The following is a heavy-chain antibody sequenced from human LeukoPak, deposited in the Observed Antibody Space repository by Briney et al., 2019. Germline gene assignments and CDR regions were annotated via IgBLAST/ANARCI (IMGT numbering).Heavy chain of an antibody. CDR1: GYTFTSYY. J-gene: IGHJ4*02. V-gene: IGHV1-46*01. D-gene: IGHD3-22*01. CDR2: INPSGGST. Sequence: ASVKVSCKASGYTFTSYYMHWVRQAPGQGLEWMGIINPSGGSTSYAQKFQGRVTMTRDTSTSTVYMELSSLRSEDTAVYYCARDWLYYDSSGYLPYWGQGTLVTVSS. CDR3: ARDWLYYDSSGYLPY.